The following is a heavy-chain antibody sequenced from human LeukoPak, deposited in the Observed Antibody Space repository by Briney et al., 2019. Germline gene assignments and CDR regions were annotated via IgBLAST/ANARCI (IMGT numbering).Heavy chain of an antibody. CDR1: GFTFSSYG. Sequence: GGSLRLSCAASGFTFSSYGMHWVRQAPGKGLEWVAVISYDGSNKYYADSVQGRFTISRDNSKSTLCLQMNSLRAEDTAVYYCAKQLGYCSDGSCYFPYWGQGTLVTVSS. CDR3: AKQLGYCSDGSCYFPY. CDR2: ISYDGSNK. V-gene: IGHV3-30*18. D-gene: IGHD2-15*01. J-gene: IGHJ4*02.